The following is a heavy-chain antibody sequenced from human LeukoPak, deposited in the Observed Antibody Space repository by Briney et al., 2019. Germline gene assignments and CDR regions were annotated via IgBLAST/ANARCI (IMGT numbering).Heavy chain of an antibody. D-gene: IGHD6-19*01. V-gene: IGHV1-18*01. CDR3: AREYGYSSGWYHLDP. CDR2: ISAYNGNT. Sequence: GASVKVSCKASGYTFTSYAMHWVRQAPGQRLEWMGWISAYNGNTNYAQKLQGRVTMTTDTSTSTAYMELRSLRSDDTAVYYCAREYGYSSGWYHLDPWGQGTLVTVSS. J-gene: IGHJ5*02. CDR1: GYTFTSYA.